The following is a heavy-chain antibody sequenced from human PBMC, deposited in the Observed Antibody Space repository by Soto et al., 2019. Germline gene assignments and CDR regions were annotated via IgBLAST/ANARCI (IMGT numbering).Heavy chain of an antibody. V-gene: IGHV3-23*01. CDR2: ISRYGDIT. CDR3: AKDRYLDHDSRGYLFDN. CDR1: GFTFNIYA. J-gene: IGHJ4*02. D-gene: IGHD3-22*01. Sequence: EVQLLESGGDLIQPGGSLRLSCAASGFTFNIYAMTWVRQAPGKGLEWVSAISRYGDITYYAYAVEGRFSISRDNSNNTLYLQMNSLRAEDTAVYYCAKDRYLDHDSRGYLFDNWGQGTLVTVSS.